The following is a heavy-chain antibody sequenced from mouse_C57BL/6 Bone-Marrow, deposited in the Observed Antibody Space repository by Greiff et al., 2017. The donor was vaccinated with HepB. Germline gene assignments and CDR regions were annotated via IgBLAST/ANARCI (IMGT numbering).Heavy chain of an antibody. CDR3: ARRYYGSKGNYFDD. V-gene: IGHV1-72*01. CDR2: IDPNSGGT. Sequence: QVQLQQPGAELVKPGASVKLSCKASGYTFTSYWMHWVKQRPGRGLEWIGRIDPNSGGTTYNEKFKSKATLTVDKSSSTAYMQLSSLTSEDSAVYDYARRYYGSKGNYFDDWGQGTTLTVAS. J-gene: IGHJ2*01. D-gene: IGHD1-1*01. CDR1: GYTFTSYW.